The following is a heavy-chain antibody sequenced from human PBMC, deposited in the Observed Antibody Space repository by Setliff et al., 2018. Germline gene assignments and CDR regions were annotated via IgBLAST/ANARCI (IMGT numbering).Heavy chain of an antibody. CDR3: ARQSTSGYYYSTEY. V-gene: IGHV4-39*01. D-gene: IGHD3-22*01. CDR2: IDYSGTT. CDR1: GASISGSNFF. J-gene: IGHJ4*02. Sequence: SETLSLTCTVTGASISGSNFFWGWVRKPPGKGLDWIGSIDYSGTTYYNPSLKSRVSMFVDTSKNQFSLRLSSVTAADTALYFCARQSTSGYYYSTEYWGPGTLVTVSS.